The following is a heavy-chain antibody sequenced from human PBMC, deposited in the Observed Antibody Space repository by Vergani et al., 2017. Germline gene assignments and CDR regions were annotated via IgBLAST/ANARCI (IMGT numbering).Heavy chain of an antibody. CDR1: GFTFDDYA. J-gene: IGHJ4*02. CDR3: AREHYDFWSGYYFDY. D-gene: IGHD3-3*01. V-gene: IGHV3-30-3*01. CDR2: ISYDGSNK. Sequence: VQLVESGGGLVQPGRSLRLSCAASGFTFDDYAMHWVRQAPGKGLEWVAVISYDGSNKYYADSVKGRFTISRDNSKNTLYPQMNSLRAEDTAVYYCAREHYDFWSGYYFDYWGQGTLVTVSS.